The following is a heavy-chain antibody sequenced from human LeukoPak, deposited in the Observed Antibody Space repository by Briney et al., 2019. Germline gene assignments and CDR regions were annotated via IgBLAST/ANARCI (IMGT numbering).Heavy chain of an antibody. CDR3: ARDLNGGATDY. V-gene: IGHV3-7*01. CDR2: IKQDGSEK. D-gene: IGHD1-26*01. CDR1: GFTFSSYW. J-gene: IGHJ4*02. Sequence: GGSLRLSCAASGFTFSSYWRSWVRQAPGKGLEWVANIKQDGSEKYYVDSVKGRFTISRDNAKNSLYLQMNSLRAEDTAVYYCARDLNGGATDYWGQGTLVTVSS.